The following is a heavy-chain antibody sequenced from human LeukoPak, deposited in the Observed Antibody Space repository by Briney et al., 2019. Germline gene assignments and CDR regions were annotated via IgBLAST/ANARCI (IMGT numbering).Heavy chain of an antibody. Sequence: GGSLRLSCAASGFTFSSYSMNWVRQAPGKGLEGVSYISSSSSTIYYADSVKGRFTSSRDNAKNSLYLQMNSLRDEDTAAYYCARDLFGVMGWFDPWGQGTLVTVSS. V-gene: IGHV3-48*02. CDR1: GFTFSSYS. D-gene: IGHD3-3*01. CDR3: ARDLFGVMGWFDP. J-gene: IGHJ5*02. CDR2: ISSSSSTI.